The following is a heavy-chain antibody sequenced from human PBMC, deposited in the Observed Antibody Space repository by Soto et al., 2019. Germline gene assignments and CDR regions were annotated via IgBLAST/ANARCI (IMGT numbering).Heavy chain of an antibody. D-gene: IGHD3-10*01. CDR3: ARVSRHYYGSGSYPGYYYYGMDV. CDR2: IWYDGSNK. V-gene: IGHV3-33*01. CDR1: GFTFSSYG. Sequence: GGSLRLSCAASGFTFSSYGMHWVRQAPGKGLEWVAVIWYDGSNKYYADSVKGRFTISRDNSKNTLYLQMNSLRAEDTAVYYWARVSRHYYGSGSYPGYYYYGMDVWGQGTRVTVSS. J-gene: IGHJ6*02.